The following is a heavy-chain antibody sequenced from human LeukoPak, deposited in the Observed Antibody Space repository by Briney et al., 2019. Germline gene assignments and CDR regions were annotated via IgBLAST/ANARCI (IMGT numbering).Heavy chain of an antibody. Sequence: SETLSLTCAVYGGSFSGYYWSWIRQPPGKGLEWIGEINHSGSTNYNPSLKSRVTISVDTSKNQFSLKLSSVTAVDTAVYYCAGYYYDSRGYPRWFDPWGQGTLVTLSS. J-gene: IGHJ5*02. D-gene: IGHD3-22*01. CDR1: GGSFSGYY. CDR3: AGYYYDSRGYPRWFDP. V-gene: IGHV4-34*01. CDR2: INHSGST.